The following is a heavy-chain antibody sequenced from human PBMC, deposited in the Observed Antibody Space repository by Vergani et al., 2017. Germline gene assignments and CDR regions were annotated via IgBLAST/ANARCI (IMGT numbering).Heavy chain of an antibody. CDR1: GGSISSSSYY. CDR3: ERLTRSVGATPSGYYFAY. J-gene: IGHJ4*02. CDR2: IYYSGGT. D-gene: IGHD1-26*01. V-gene: IGHV4-39*01. Sequence: QLQLQESGPGLVKPSETLSLTCTVSGGSISSSSYYWGWIRQPPGKGLEWIGSIYYSGGTYYNPSLKSRVTISVDTSKNQFSLQLSSVTAADTAVYYCERLTRSVGATPSGYYFAYWGQGTLVTVSS.